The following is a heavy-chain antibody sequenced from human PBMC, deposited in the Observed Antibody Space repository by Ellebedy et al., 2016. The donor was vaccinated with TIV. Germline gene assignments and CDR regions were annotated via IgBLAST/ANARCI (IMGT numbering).Heavy chain of an antibody. CDR2: ISSGGRYI. V-gene: IGHV3-21*01. CDR3: ARGAHYAMDV. J-gene: IGHJ6*02. CDR1: GFTFSSYS. Sequence: PGGSLSLSCAASGFTFSSYSMEWVRQAPGKGLEWVSSISSGGRYINYADSVQGRFTISRDNTQNSLFLQMDSLRAEDTAVYYCARGAHYAMDVWGQGTTVTVSS.